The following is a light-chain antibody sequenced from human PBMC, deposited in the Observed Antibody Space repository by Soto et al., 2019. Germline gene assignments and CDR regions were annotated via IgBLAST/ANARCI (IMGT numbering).Light chain of an antibody. V-gene: IGKV1-27*01. Sequence: DIQMTQSPSSLSASVGERVTITCRASQGISNFLAWYQQKTGKVPKLLIYAASTLQSGVPSRFSGSGSGTDFTLTISSLQPEDVATYYCQKYNSAPWTFGQGTKVEIK. CDR2: AAS. CDR1: QGISNF. CDR3: QKYNSAPWT. J-gene: IGKJ1*01.